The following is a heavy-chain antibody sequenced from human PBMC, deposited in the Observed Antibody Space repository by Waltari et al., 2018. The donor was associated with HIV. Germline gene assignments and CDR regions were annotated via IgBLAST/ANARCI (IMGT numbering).Heavy chain of an antibody. Sequence: QVQLVESGGGVVQPGRSLRLSCAASGFTFSSSAMHWVRQAPGKGVEWVAVISYDGSNKYYADSVKGRFTISRDNSKNTLYLQMNSLRAEDTAVYYCARDPYYYDTTYGMDVWGQGTTVTVSS. CDR2: ISYDGSNK. V-gene: IGHV3-30-3*01. CDR3: ARDPYYYDTTYGMDV. J-gene: IGHJ6*02. D-gene: IGHD3-22*01. CDR1: GFTFSSSA.